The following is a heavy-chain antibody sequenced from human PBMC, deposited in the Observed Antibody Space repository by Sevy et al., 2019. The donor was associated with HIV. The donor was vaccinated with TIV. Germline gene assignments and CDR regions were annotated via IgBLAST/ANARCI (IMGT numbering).Heavy chain of an antibody. Sequence: ASVKVSCETSGYTFTNYAISWVRQAPGQGLEWMGWISTYSGDTNYAQNLQGRVTMTTDSSTSTAYMDLRSLRSDDTALYYCLRDKRWYSSGAGSYRLDYWGQGTLVTVSS. V-gene: IGHV1-18*01. J-gene: IGHJ4*02. CDR1: GYTFTNYA. D-gene: IGHD3-10*01. CDR3: LRDKRWYSSGAGSYRLDY. CDR2: ISTYSGDT.